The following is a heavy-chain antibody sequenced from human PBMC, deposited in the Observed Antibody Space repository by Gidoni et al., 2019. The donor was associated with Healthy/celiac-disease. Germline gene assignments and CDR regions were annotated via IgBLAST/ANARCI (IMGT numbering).Heavy chain of an antibody. Sequence: QVQLQQWGAGLLKPSETLSLTCAVYGGSFSGYYWSWIRQPPGQGLEWIGEINHSGSTNYNPSLKSRVTISVDTSKNQFSLKLSSVTAADTAVYYWARGQGTVTPFPFDYWGQGTLVTVSS. CDR3: ARGQGTVTPFPFDY. J-gene: IGHJ4*02. V-gene: IGHV4-34*01. CDR1: GGSFSGYY. CDR2: INHSGST. D-gene: IGHD4-17*01.